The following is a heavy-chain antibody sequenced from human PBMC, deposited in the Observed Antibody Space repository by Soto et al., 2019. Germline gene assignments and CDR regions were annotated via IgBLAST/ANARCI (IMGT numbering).Heavy chain of an antibody. D-gene: IGHD2-2*01. CDR2: ISGRGGNT. V-gene: IGHV3-23*01. CDR3: AKGFDCSSTSCINPDYYYYYGMDV. Sequence: EMQLLESGGGLVQPGGSLKLSCAASGFTFSNYAMSWVRQAPGKGLEWVSTISGRGGNTYYADSVKGRFTISRDNSKNTLYLQMNSLRAEDTAVYYCAKGFDCSSTSCINPDYYYYYGMDVWGQGTTVTVSS. J-gene: IGHJ6*02. CDR1: GFTFSNYA.